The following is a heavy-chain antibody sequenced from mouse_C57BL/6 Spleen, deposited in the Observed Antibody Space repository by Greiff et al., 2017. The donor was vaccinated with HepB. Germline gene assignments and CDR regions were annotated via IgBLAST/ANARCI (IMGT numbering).Heavy chain of an antibody. Sequence: EVKLMESGGGLVQSGRSLRLSCATSGFTFSDFYMEWVRQAPGKGLEWIAASRNKANDYTTEYSASVKGRFIVSRDTSQSILYLQMNALRAEDTAIYYCARAPYDYGSSPYWYFDVWGTGTTVTVSS. V-gene: IGHV7-1*01. J-gene: IGHJ1*03. CDR2: SRNKANDYTT. D-gene: IGHD1-1*01. CDR1: GFTFSDFY. CDR3: ARAPYDYGSSPYWYFDV.